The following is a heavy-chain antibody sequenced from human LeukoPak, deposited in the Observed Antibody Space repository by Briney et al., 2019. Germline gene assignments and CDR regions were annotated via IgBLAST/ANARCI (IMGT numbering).Heavy chain of an antibody. CDR1: GYTFTGYY. D-gene: IGHD3-10*02. Sequence: GASVKVSCKASGYTFTGYYMHWVRQAPGQGLEWMGWINPNSGGTNYAQKFQGRVTMTRDTSISTAYMELSRLRSDDTAVYYCARMFGELLAGYNWFDPWGQGTLVTVSS. CDR3: ARMFGELLAGYNWFDP. CDR2: INPNSGGT. J-gene: IGHJ5*02. V-gene: IGHV1-2*02.